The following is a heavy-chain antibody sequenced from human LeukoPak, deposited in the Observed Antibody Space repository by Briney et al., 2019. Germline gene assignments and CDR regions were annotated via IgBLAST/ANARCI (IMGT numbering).Heavy chain of an antibody. D-gene: IGHD1-26*01. Sequence: SETLSLTCTVSGGSISSHFCSWIRQPPGKGLEWIGYIHYTGSTNYNPSLKSRVTMSVDTSKNQFSLKLSSVTAADTAVYYCARDGYSGSSLFDYWGQGTLVTVSS. V-gene: IGHV4-59*11. CDR2: IHYTGST. CDR3: ARDGYSGSSLFDY. J-gene: IGHJ4*02. CDR1: GGSISSHF.